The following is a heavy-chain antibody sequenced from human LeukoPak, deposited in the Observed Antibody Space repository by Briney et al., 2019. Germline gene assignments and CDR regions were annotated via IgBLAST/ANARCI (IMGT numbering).Heavy chain of an antibody. J-gene: IGHJ5*02. CDR3: ARDGGGQLVRNWFDP. Sequence: ASVTVSCKASGYTFTSYYMHWVRQAPGQGLEWMGIINPSGGSTSYAQKFQGRVTMTRDTSTSTVYMELSSLGSEDTAVYYCARDGGGQLVRNWFDPWGQGTLVTVSS. V-gene: IGHV1-46*01. CDR1: GYTFTSYY. D-gene: IGHD6-6*01. CDR2: INPSGGST.